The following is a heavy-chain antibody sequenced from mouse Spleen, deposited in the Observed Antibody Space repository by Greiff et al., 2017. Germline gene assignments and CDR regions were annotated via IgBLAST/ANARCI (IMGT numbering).Heavy chain of an antibody. D-gene: IGHD2-1*01. CDR2: ISDGGSYT. V-gene: IGHV5-4*02. Sequence: EVQLVESGGGLVKPGGSLKLSCAASGFTFSDYYMYWVRQTPEKRLEWVATISDGGSYTYYPDSVKGRFTISRDNAKNNLYLQMSSLKSEDTAMYYCARDYGNYLYYAMDYWGQGTSVTVSS. CDR1: GFTFSDYY. CDR3: ARDYGNYLYYAMDY. J-gene: IGHJ4*01.